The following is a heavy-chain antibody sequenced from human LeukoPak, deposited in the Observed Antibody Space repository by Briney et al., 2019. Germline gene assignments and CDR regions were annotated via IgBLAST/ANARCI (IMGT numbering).Heavy chain of an antibody. CDR1: GFTFSSYA. V-gene: IGHV3-30-3*01. CDR3: AREKRSGYYPGY. Sequence: GRSLRLSCAASGFTFSSYAMHWVRQAPGKGLEWVAIITYDGSSHFYADSVKGRFTISRDNSKNTLYLQMNSLRPEDTAIYYCAREKRSGYYPGYWGQGTLVTVSS. J-gene: IGHJ4*02. D-gene: IGHD3-3*01. CDR2: ITYDGSSH.